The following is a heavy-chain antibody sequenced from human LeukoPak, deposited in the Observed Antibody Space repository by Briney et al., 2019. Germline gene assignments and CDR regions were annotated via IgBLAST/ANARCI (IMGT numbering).Heavy chain of an antibody. D-gene: IGHD2-2*01. V-gene: IGHV4-59*08. CDR2: IYYSGST. CDR3: ARSVGYCSSTSCYFFGYFDY. J-gene: IGHJ4*02. Sequence: SETLSLTCTVSGGSISRYYWSWIRQPPGKGLEWIGYIYYSGSTNYNPSLKSRVTISVDTSKNQFSLKLSSVTAADTAVYYCARSVGYCSSTSCYFFGYFDYWGQGTLVTVSS. CDR1: GGSISRYY.